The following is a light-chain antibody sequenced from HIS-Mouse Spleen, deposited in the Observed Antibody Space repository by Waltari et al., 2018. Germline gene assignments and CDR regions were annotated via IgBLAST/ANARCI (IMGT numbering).Light chain of an antibody. V-gene: IGKV1-5*03. Sequence: DIQMTQSPSTLSASVGDRVTITCRASQSISSWLAWYQQKPGKAPKLLIYKASSLESGVPSRFSGSGSETEFTLTISSLQPDDFATYYCQQYNSWWTFGQGTKVEIK. CDR1: QSISSW. CDR3: QQYNSWWT. J-gene: IGKJ1*01. CDR2: KAS.